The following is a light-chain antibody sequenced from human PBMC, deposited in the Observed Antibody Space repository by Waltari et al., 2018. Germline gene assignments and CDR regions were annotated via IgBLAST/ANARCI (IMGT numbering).Light chain of an antibody. J-gene: IGKJ1*01. CDR1: QSVRTAN. Sequence: EIVLTQSPGTLSLSPGESATLSCRAIQSVRTANLAWFQQRLGQAPRLLIYETSRRVTGIPDRFSGSGSGTDFTLTISRLEPGDFAVYYCQQYGITWTFGQGTKVEIK. V-gene: IGKV3-20*01. CDR3: QQYGITWT. CDR2: ETS.